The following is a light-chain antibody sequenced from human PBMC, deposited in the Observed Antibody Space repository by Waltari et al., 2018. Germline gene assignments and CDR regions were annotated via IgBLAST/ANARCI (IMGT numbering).Light chain of an antibody. V-gene: IGKV3-20*01. CDR2: GAY. Sequence: EIVLTQSPATLSLSPGERATLSCRASQSVSSYLAWYQQKPGQAPRLLIYGAYNRATGIPDRFSGSGSGTDFTLTISRLEPEDFAVFYCQQYDASPPMYTFGQGTKLEIK. CDR1: QSVSSY. J-gene: IGKJ2*01. CDR3: QQYDASPPMYT.